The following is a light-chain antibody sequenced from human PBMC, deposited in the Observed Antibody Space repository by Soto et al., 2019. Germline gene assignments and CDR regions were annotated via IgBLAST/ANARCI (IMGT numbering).Light chain of an antibody. CDR3: LQYGSSPGT. J-gene: IGKJ1*01. Sequence: EIVLTQSPGTLSLSPGERATLSCRASQSVSNNYLTWYQQKPGQAPRLLIYGASSRTTGIPDRFSGYGSGTDFTLPISRLEPEDFAVYYCLQYGSSPGTFGKGTKV. CDR2: GAS. CDR1: QSVSNNY. V-gene: IGKV3-20*01.